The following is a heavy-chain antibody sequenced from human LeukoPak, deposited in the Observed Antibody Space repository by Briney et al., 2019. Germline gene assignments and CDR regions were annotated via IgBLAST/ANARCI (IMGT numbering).Heavy chain of an antibody. J-gene: IGHJ4*02. Sequence: GGSLRLSCAASGVTFSSDAMSWVRQAPGKGLEWGSAISGSGGSTYYADSVKGRVTISTDTSKNTLYLQMNSLRDEDTAVYYGAKHRFESGRYHSTDWGQGTLVTASS. V-gene: IGHV3-23*01. CDR1: GVTFSSDA. CDR2: ISGSGGST. D-gene: IGHD3-22*01. CDR3: AKHRFESGRYHSTD.